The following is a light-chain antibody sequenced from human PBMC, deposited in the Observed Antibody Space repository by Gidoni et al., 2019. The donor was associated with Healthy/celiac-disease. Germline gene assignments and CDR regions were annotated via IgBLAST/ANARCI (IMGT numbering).Light chain of an antibody. CDR2: GAS. V-gene: IGKV3-20*01. CDR1: QSVSSSY. J-gene: IGKJ2*01. CDR3: QQYGSSSYT. Sequence: EIVLPQSPGTLSLSPGERATLSGRASQSVSSSYLAWYQQKPGQAPRPLIYGASSRATGIPDRFSGSGSGTDFTLTISRLEPEDFAVYYCQQYGSSSYTFGQGTKLEIK.